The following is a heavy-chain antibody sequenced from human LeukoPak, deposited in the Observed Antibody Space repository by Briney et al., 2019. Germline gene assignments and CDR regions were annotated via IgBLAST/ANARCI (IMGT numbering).Heavy chain of an antibody. CDR3: ARDEDSSGWSHYYYYYMDV. V-gene: IGHV1-2*06. D-gene: IGHD6-19*01. CDR2: INPNSGGT. Sequence: GASVKVSCKASGCTFTGYYMHWVRQAPGQGLEWMGRINPNSGGTNYAQKFQGRVTMTRDTSISTAYMELSRLRYDDTAVYYCARDEDSSGWSHYYYYYMDVWGKGTTVTVSS. CDR1: GCTFTGYY. J-gene: IGHJ6*03.